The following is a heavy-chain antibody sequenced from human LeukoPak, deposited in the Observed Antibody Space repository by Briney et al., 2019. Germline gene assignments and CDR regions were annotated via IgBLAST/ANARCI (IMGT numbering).Heavy chain of an antibody. Sequence: PSETLSLTCTVSGGPVSTISHFWDWVRQPPGKGLEWIVSLSDTGTTYYNPSLESRVTMSVDTSKNQFSLKLSSVTAADTAVYYCARRDHTGRSHAWFDPWGQGTLVTVSS. CDR1: GGPVSTISHF. CDR2: LSDTGTT. CDR3: ARRDHTGRSHAWFDP. D-gene: IGHD1-14*01. J-gene: IGHJ5*02. V-gene: IGHV4-39*01.